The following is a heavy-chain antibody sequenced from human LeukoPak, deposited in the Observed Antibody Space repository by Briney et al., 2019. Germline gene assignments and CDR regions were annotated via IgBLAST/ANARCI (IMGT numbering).Heavy chain of an antibody. CDR3: VARENSAPRV. CDR1: GYNFIGYY. J-gene: IGHJ3*01. D-gene: IGHD1-26*01. CDR2: INPKNGGT. Sequence: ASVRVSCKASGYNFIGYYINWVRQAPGQGLEWMGWINPKNGGTESAQRFQGRVFMTRDTSISTAYIELRTLTPDDTAMYYCVARENSAPRVWGQGTMVTVSS. V-gene: IGHV1-2*02.